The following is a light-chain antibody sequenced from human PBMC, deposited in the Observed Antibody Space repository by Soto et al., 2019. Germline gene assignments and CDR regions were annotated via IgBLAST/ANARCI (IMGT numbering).Light chain of an antibody. CDR1: SGDVGFYDF. Sequence: QSALTQPASMSGSPGQSITISCTGTSGDVGFYDFVYWYQQHPGKVPRLIVYGVTKRPSGVSHRFSGSKSGNTASLTISGLQVEDEDAYSCASYTGSSTYLFGGGTKLTVL. V-gene: IGLV2-14*03. CDR2: GVT. CDR3: ASYTGSSTYL. J-gene: IGLJ3*02.